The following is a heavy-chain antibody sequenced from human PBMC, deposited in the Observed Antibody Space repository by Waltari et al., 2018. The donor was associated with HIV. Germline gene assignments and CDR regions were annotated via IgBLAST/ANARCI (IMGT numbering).Heavy chain of an antibody. CDR3: ARDPGGADAFDF. D-gene: IGHD3-16*01. Sequence: EVQLVESGGGLVQPGGSLILSCAVSGFSFSSYWMSWVRQAPGKGLEWVANIKQDGSEKYYVDSVKGRFNISRDNAKNSLYLQMNSLRDEDTAVYYCARDPGGADAFDFWGQGTMVTVSS. CDR2: IKQDGSEK. V-gene: IGHV3-7*01. CDR1: GFSFSSYW. J-gene: IGHJ3*01.